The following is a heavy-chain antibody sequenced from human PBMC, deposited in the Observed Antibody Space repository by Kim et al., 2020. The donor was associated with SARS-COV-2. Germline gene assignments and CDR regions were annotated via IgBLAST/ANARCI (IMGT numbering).Heavy chain of an antibody. CDR1: GFTFSSYG. Sequence: GGSLRLSCAASGFTFSSYGMHWVRQAPGKGLEWVAVIWYDGSNKYYADSVKGLFTISRDNSKNTLYLQMNSLRAEDTAVYYCARESVLAATIRTGYYGMDVWGQGTTVTVSS. J-gene: IGHJ6*02. D-gene: IGHD5-12*01. V-gene: IGHV3-33*01. CDR3: ARESVLAATIRTGYYGMDV. CDR2: IWYDGSNK.